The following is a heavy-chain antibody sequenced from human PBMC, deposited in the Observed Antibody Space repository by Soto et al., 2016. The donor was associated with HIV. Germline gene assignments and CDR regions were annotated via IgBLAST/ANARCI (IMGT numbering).Heavy chain of an antibody. Sequence: EVQPVESGGGLVQTGGSLTLSCAVSEFTFSTYWMHWVRQAPGKGLVWVSRITPDGSGTNYADSVKGRFTISRDNAKNTLYLQMNSLRVEGTAVYYCIKDAFGPDDQWGQGTLVTVSS. J-gene: IGHJ4*02. CDR2: ITPDGSGT. CDR3: IKDAFGPDDQ. D-gene: IGHD3-16*01. V-gene: IGHV3-74*01. CDR1: EFTFSTYW.